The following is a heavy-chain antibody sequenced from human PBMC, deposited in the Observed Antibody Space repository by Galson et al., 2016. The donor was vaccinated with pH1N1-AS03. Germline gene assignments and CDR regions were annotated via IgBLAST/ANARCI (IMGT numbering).Heavy chain of an antibody. CDR2: INTETGNP. CDR3: ARDGRGGIGTNVYYGMDV. V-gene: IGHV7-4-1*02. D-gene: IGHD1-7*01. J-gene: IGHJ6*02. CDR1: GYIFTSYP. Sequence: SVKVSCKASGYIFTSYPVNWVRQAPGQGLEWMGWINTETGNPTYAQGFRGRFVFSLDTSVNTAYLQISSLKPEDTAVYYCARDGRGGIGTNVYYGMDVWSQGTTVTVSS.